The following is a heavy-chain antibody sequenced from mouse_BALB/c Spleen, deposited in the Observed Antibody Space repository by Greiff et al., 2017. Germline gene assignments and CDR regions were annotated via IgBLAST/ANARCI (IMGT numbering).Heavy chain of an antibody. J-gene: IGHJ2*01. Sequence: EVHLVESGGGLVKPGGSLKLSCAASGFTFSDYYMYWVRQTPEKRLEWVATISDGGSYTYYPDSVKGRFTISRDNAKNNLYLQMSSLKSEDTAMYYCARGITTVYFDYWGQGTTLTVSS. CDR1: GFTFSDYY. CDR3: ARGITTVYFDY. CDR2: ISDGGSYT. V-gene: IGHV5-4*02. D-gene: IGHD1-1*01.